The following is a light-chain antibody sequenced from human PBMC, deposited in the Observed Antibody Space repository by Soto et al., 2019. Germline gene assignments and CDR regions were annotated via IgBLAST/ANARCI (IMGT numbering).Light chain of an antibody. J-gene: IGKJ1*01. CDR2: DAS. Sequence: DIQMNHSPSTLSASVGDRVTITCRASQSISSWLAWYQQKPGKAPKLLIYDASSLESGVPSRFSGSGSGTEFTLTISSLQPDDFATYYCQQYSSYSAFGQGTKVEIK. CDR1: QSISSW. CDR3: QQYSSYSA. V-gene: IGKV1-5*01.